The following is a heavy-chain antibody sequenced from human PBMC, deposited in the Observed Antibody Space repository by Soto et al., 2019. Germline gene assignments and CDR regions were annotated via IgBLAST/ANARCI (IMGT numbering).Heavy chain of an antibody. CDR2: INHSGST. D-gene: IGHD3-9*01. Sequence: PSETLSLTCAVYGGSFSGYYWSWIRQPPGKGLEWIGEINHSGSTNYNPSLKSRVTISVDTSKNQFSLKLSSVTAADTAVYYCAREAITIFGYGMDVWGQGTTVTVSS. CDR1: GGSFSGYY. V-gene: IGHV4-34*01. CDR3: AREAITIFGYGMDV. J-gene: IGHJ6*02.